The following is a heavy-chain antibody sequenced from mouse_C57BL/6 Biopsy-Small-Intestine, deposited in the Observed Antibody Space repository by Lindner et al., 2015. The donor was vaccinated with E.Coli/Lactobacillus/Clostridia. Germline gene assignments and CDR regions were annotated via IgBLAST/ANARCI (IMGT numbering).Heavy chain of an antibody. J-gene: IGHJ4*01. Sequence: VQLQESGPDLVKTGASVRISCKATGYAFSSSWMNWVKQRPGKGLEWIGRFYPGDGTTIYNGNFKDKATLTADKSSSTAYMQLNSLTSADSAVYFCARTYFYAMDYWGQGTSVTVSS. V-gene: IGHV1-82*01. CDR2: FYPGDGTT. D-gene: IGHD1-1*01. CDR3: ARTYFYAMDY. CDR1: GYAFSSSW.